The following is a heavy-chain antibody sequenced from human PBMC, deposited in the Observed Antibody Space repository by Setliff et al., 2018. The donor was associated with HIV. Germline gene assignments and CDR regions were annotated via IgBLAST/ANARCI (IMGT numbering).Heavy chain of an antibody. V-gene: IGHV4-39*01. CDR2: IYYSGST. Sequence: SETLSLTCTVSAGSIRSSTYYWAWIRQPPGKGLEWIGTIYYSGSTYYNPSLKSRATISVDTSKNQFSLRLSSVTAADTAVYYCIIAYSSGWLAPMGFDSWGQGTLVTVS. D-gene: IGHD6-19*01. CDR3: IIAYSSGWLAPMGFDS. J-gene: IGHJ4*02. CDR1: AGSIRSSTYY.